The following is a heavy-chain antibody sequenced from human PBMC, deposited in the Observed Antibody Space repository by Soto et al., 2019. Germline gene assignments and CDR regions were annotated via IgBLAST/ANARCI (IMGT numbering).Heavy chain of an antibody. D-gene: IGHD2-2*01. CDR2: IVVGSGNT. J-gene: IGHJ6*02. CDR3: AAETFCIITSCYVGYYCYVMAV. V-gene: IGHV1-58*01. CDR1: GFTFTSSA. Sequence: ASVKVSCKASGFTFTSSAVQWVRQARGQRLEWIGWIVVGSGNTNYAQKFQERVTITRDMSTSTAYMELSSLRSEDTAVYYCAAETFCIITSCYVGYYCYVMAVWAQGTTVPVSS.